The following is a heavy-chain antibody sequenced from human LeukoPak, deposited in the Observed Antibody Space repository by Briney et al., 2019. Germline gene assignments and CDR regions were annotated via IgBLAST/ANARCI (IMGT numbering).Heavy chain of an antibody. J-gene: IGHJ3*02. V-gene: IGHV3-23*01. D-gene: IGHD3-22*01. CDR1: GFTFSSYA. Sequence: AGGSLRLSCAASGFTFSSYAMSWVRQAPGKGLEWVSAISGSGGSTYYADSVKGRFTISRDNSKNTLYLQMNSLRAEDTAVYYCARDLGVGDYYDSSGGAFDIWGQGTMVTVSS. CDR3: ARDLGVGDYYDSSGGAFDI. CDR2: ISGSGGST.